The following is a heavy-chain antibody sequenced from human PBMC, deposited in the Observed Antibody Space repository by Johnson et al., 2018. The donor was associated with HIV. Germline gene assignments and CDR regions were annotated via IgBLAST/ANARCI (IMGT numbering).Heavy chain of an antibody. CDR2: ISYDGSNK. CDR1: GFTFSSYG. Sequence: QVQLVESGGGVVQPGRSLRLSCAASGFTFSSYGMHWVRQAPGKGLEWVAVISYDGSNKYYADSVKGLFTISRDNSKNTLYLQMNSLRAEDTAVYYCARDRGIAARPFRYAFDIWGQGTMVTVSS. CDR3: ARDRGIAARPFRYAFDI. J-gene: IGHJ3*02. V-gene: IGHV3-30*03. D-gene: IGHD6-6*01.